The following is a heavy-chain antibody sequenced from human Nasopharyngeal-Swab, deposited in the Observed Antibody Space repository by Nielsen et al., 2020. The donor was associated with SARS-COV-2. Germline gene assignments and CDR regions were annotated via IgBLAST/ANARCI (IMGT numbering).Heavy chain of an antibody. Sequence: GESLKISCAASGFTFGSYGMHWVRRAPGKGLEWVAVISVDGSNEDYAESVKGRFTISRDNSKNTLYLQMNSLRAEDTAVYYCAKCIRGLTGFYFSMDVWGKGTTATVSS. J-gene: IGHJ6*04. CDR3: AKCIRGLTGFYFSMDV. D-gene: IGHD3-9*01. CDR1: GFTFGSYG. CDR2: ISVDGSNE. V-gene: IGHV3-30*18.